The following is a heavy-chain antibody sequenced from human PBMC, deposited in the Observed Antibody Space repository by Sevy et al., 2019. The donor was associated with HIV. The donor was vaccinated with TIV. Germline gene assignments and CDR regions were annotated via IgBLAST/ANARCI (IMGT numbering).Heavy chain of an antibody. V-gene: IGHV3-23*01. D-gene: IGHD2-8*01. CDR1: GFVLSIYS. Sequence: GGSLRLSCAASGFVLSIYSMSWVSQAPGKGLEWVSTLSFGCGKINYADSVKGRFTISRDNSKSSVYLQMNNMRVEDTAVYYCAREGCTKPHDYWGQGSLVTVSS. J-gene: IGHJ4*02. CDR2: LSFGCGKI. CDR3: AREGCTKPHDY.